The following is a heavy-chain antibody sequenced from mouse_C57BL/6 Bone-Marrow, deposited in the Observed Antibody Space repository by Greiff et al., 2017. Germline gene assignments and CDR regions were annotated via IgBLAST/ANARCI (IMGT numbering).Heavy chain of an antibody. CDR3: ARYLWDY. CDR2: IRNKANGYTT. D-gene: IGHD1-1*02. CDR1: GFNITDYY. Sequence: EVQLVESGGGLVQPGGSLSLSCAASGFNITDYYMSWVRQPPGKALEWLGFIRNKANGYTTEYSASVKGRFTISRDNSQSILYLQMNALRAEDSATYYCARYLWDYWGQGTTLTVSS. J-gene: IGHJ2*01. V-gene: IGHV7-3*01.